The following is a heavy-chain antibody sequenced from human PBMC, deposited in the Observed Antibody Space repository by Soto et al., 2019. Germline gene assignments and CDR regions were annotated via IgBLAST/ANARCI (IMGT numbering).Heavy chain of an antibody. CDR2: ISGSGGST. Sequence: EVQLLESGGGLVQPGGSLRLSCAASGFTFSSYAMSWVRQAPGKGLEWVSAISGSGGSTYYADSVKGRFTISRDNSKNTLYLQMNSLRAEDTAVYYCAKDYHPTLQGIAVAGYFDYWGQGTLVTVSS. CDR3: AKDYHPTLQGIAVAGYFDY. J-gene: IGHJ4*02. CDR1: GFTFSSYA. D-gene: IGHD6-19*01. V-gene: IGHV3-23*01.